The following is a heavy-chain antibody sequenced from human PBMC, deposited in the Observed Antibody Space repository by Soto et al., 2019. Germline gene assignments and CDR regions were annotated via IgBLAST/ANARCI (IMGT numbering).Heavy chain of an antibody. CDR3: ASSPGSEVNWFDP. CDR2: IYYSGST. V-gene: IGHV4-30-4*01. Sequence: SETLSLTCTVSGGSISSGDYYWSWIRHPPGKGLEWIGYIYYSGSTYYNPSLKSRVTISVDTSKNQFSLKLSSVTAADTAVYYCASSPGSEVNWFDPWGQGTLVTVSS. D-gene: IGHD3-10*01. J-gene: IGHJ5*02. CDR1: GGSISSGDYY.